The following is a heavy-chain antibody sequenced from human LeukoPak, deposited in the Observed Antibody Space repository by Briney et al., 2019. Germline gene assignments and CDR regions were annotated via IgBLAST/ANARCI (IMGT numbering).Heavy chain of an antibody. CDR2: INWNGGST. CDR3: ARELVAVAGDALDI. J-gene: IGHJ3*02. D-gene: IGHD6-19*01. Sequence: GSLRLSCAASGFPFDDYGMRWVRPAPGKGLGWVFGINWNGGSTGYADSVKGRFTISRDNAKNPLYLQMNSLRAEDTALYHCARELVAVAGDALDIWGQGTMVTVSS. V-gene: IGHV3-20*01. CDR1: GFPFDDYG.